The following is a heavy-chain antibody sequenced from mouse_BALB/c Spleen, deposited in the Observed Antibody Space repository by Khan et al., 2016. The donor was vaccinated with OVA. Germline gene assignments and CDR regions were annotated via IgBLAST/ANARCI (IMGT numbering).Heavy chain of an antibody. Sequence: VQLQQSGPELMKPGASVKTSCKASGYSFTDYYIHWVKQSHGQSLEWIGYIDPFNGSTNFNQKFKGTATLTVDKSSSTAYMQFNSLTSEDSAVYYCTRLGTTGWFAYWGQGTLVTVAA. V-gene: IGHV1S135*01. D-gene: IGHD2-13*01. CDR3: TRLGTTGWFAY. J-gene: IGHJ3*01. CDR1: GYSFTDYY. CDR2: IDPFNGST.